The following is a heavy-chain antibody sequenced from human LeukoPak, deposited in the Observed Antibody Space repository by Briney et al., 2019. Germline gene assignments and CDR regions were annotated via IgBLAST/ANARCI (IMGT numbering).Heavy chain of an antibody. CDR3: TRDPIMGVPAYFDY. V-gene: IGHV3-30*03. J-gene: IGHJ4*02. CDR1: GFTFNNYV. D-gene: IGHD1-26*01. CDR2: MSVDGNIK. Sequence: GGSLRLSCAASGFTFNNYVMHWVRQAPGKGLEWVAVMSVDGNIKLYAGSVRGRFTISRDNSRNTLYLQLNSLRAEDTAVYYCTRDPIMGVPAYFDYWGQGTLVAVSS.